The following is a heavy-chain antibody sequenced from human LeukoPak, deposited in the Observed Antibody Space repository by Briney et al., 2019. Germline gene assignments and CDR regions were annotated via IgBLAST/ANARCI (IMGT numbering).Heavy chain of an antibody. CDR3: AVGGDIVVAPEGYMDV. J-gene: IGHJ6*03. Sequence: ASVKVSCKASGYTFTGYYMHWVRQAPGQGLEWMGWINPNSGGTNYAQKFQGRVTMTRDTSISTAYMELSRLRSDDTAVYYRAVGGDIVVAPEGYMDVWGKGTTVTVSS. CDR1: GYTFTGYY. D-gene: IGHD2-2*01. CDR2: INPNSGGT. V-gene: IGHV1-2*02.